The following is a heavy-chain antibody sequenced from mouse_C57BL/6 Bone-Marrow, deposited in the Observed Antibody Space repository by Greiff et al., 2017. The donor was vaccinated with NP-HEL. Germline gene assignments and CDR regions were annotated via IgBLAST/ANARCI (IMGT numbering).Heavy chain of an antibody. J-gene: IGHJ3*01. CDR1: GYTFTSYW. CDR2: IDPSDSCT. CDR3: ERSRNWDWFAY. V-gene: IGHV1-59*01. Sequence: QVQLQQPGAELVRPGTSVKLSCKASGYTFTSYWMHWVKQRPGQGLEWIGLIDPSDSCTNYNQKFKGKATLTVDTSSSTAYMQLSRLTSEYSAVYYCERSRNWDWFAYWGQGTLVTVSA. D-gene: IGHD4-1*01.